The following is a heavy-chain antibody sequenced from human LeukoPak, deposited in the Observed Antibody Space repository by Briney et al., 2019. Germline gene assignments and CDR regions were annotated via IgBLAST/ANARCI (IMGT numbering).Heavy chain of an antibody. D-gene: IGHD4-17*01. CDR1: GGSISSSSYY. CDR3: ASSRRYGANWFDP. Sequence: SETLSLTCTVSGGSISSSSYYWGWIRQPPGKGLEWIGEINHSGSTNYNPSLKSRVTISVDTSKNQFSLKLSSVTAADTAVYYCASSRRYGANWFDPWGQGTLVTVSS. CDR2: INHSGST. V-gene: IGHV4-39*07. J-gene: IGHJ5*02.